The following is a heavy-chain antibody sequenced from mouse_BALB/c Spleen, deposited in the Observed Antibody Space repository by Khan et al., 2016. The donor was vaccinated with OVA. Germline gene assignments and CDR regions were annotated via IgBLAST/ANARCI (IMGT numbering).Heavy chain of an antibody. CDR2: ISIYSGNT. CDR3: TRPAYDGYYDY. Sequence: QVRLQQSGPELVRPGVSVKISCKGSGYTFTDYAMHWVKQSHAKSLEWIGLISIYSGNTNYKQKFKGKATMTVDKSSSTAYMELARLTSEDSAIYYCTRPAYDGYYDYWGQGTTLTVSS. D-gene: IGHD2-3*01. CDR1: GYTFTDYA. V-gene: IGHV1S137*01. J-gene: IGHJ2*01.